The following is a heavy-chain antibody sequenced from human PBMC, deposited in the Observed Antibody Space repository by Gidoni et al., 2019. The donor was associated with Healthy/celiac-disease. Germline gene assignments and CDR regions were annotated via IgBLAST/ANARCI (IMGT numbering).Heavy chain of an antibody. V-gene: IGHV3-73*02. D-gene: IGHD2-2*01. Sequence: GESGGGLVQPGGSLKLSCAASGFTFSGSAMHWVRQASGKGLEWVGRIRSKANSYATAYAASVKGRFTISRDDSKNTAYLQMNSLKTEDTAVYYCTRHFRGLGYCSSTSCSSWASYYYGMDVWGQGTTVTVSS. CDR1: GFTFSGSA. CDR3: TRHFRGLGYCSSTSCSSWASYYYGMDV. J-gene: IGHJ6*02. CDR2: IRSKANSYAT.